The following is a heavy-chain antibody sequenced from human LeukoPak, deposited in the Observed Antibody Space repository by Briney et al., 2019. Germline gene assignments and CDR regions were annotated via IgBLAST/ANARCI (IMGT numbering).Heavy chain of an antibody. CDR3: ARASPYYDYFDY. CDR2: IIPIFGTA. Sequence: WASVKVSCKASGGTFSSYAIRWVRQAPGQGLEWMGGIIPIFGTANYAQKFQGRVTITADESTSTAYMELSSLRSEDTAVYYCARASPYYDYFDYWGQGTLVTVSS. CDR1: GGTFSSYA. J-gene: IGHJ4*02. D-gene: IGHD3-3*01. V-gene: IGHV1-69*13.